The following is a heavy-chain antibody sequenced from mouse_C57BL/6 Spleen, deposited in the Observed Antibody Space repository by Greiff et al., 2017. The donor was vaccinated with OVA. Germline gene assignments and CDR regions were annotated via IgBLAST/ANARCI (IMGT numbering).Heavy chain of an antibody. CDR2: ISSGGSYT. CDR3: ARHEDYDYGDY. J-gene: IGHJ2*01. D-gene: IGHD2-4*01. Sequence: DVKLVESGGDLVKPGGSLKLSCAASGFTFSSYGMSWVRQTPDKRLEWVATISSGGSYTYYPDSVKGRFTISRDNAKNTLYLQMSSLKSEDTAMYYCARHEDYDYGDYWGQGTTLTVSS. CDR1: GFTFSSYG. V-gene: IGHV5-6*02.